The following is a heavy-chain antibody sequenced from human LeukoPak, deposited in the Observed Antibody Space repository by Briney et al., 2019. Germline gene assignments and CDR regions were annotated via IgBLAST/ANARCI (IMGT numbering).Heavy chain of an antibody. D-gene: IGHD4/OR15-4a*01. CDR1: GGSISSYY. CDR3: ARDLRRRATAIGYGPREYYYYMDV. J-gene: IGHJ6*03. V-gene: IGHV4-4*07. CDR2: IYTSGST. Sequence: PSETLSLTCTVSGGSISSYYWSWIRQPAGKGLEWVGRIYTSGSTNYNPSLKSRVTMPIDTSKNQFSLKVTSVTAADTAVYYCARDLRRRATAIGYGPREYYYYMDVWGKGTTVTISS.